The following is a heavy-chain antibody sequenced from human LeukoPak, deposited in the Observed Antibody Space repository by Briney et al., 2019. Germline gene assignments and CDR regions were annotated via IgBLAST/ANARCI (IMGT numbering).Heavy chain of an antibody. CDR3: ARRDGYSDFDF. J-gene: IGHJ4*02. CDR1: GGSFSGCY. CDR2: INHSGST. D-gene: IGHD5-24*01. Sequence: SETLSLTCAVYGGSFSGCYWSWIRQPPGKGLEWIGEINHSGSTNYNPSLKSRVTISVDTSKNQFSLNLSSVTAADTAVYYCARRDGYSDFDFWGQGTLVAVSS. V-gene: IGHV4-34*01.